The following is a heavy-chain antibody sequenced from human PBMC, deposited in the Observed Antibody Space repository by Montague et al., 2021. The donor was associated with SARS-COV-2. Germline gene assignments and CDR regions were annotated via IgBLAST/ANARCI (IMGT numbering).Heavy chain of an antibody. J-gene: IGHJ3*02. CDR3: ARHWSFVVVIGIHDTFDI. CDR1: GGSISTYY. CDR2: IYYSGST. Sequence: SETLSLTCTVSGGSISTYYWSWIRQPPGKGLEWIGYIYYSGSTNYNPSLKSRVTISVDTSKNQFSLKLSSVTAADTAVYYCARHWSFVVVIGIHDTFDIWGQGTMVTVSS. D-gene: IGHD2-21*01. V-gene: IGHV4-59*08.